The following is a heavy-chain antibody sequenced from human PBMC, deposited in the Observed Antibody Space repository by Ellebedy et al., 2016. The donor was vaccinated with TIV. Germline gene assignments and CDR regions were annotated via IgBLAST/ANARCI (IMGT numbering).Heavy chain of an antibody. Sequence: ASVKVSXXASGYRFTGYHIHWVRQAPGQGLEWMGWINAYSGNTNYAQKLQGRVTMTTDTSTSTAYMELSSLRSEDTAVYYCARGPTNSYPYYYYYMDVWGKGTTVTVSS. CDR1: GYRFTGYH. CDR3: ARGPTNSYPYYYYYMDV. V-gene: IGHV1-18*04. D-gene: IGHD5-18*01. CDR2: INAYSGNT. J-gene: IGHJ6*03.